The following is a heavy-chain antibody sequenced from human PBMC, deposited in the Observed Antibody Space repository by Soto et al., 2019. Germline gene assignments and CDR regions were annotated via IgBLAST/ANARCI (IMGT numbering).Heavy chain of an antibody. CDR1: GGSISSYY. V-gene: IGHV4-59*01. Sequence: QVQLQESGPGLVKPSETLSLTCTVSGGSISSYYWSWIRQPPGKGLEWIGYIYYSGSTNYNPSLKSRVTIAVDTSKNQFSLKLSSGTAADTAVYYCARGRGSGSYDNWFDPWGQGTLVTVSS. D-gene: IGHD3-10*01. J-gene: IGHJ5*02. CDR2: IYYSGST. CDR3: ARGRGSGSYDNWFDP.